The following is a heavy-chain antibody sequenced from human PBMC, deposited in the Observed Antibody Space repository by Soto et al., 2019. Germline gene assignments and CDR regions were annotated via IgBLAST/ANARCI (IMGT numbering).Heavy chain of an antibody. Sequence: GGSLRLSCAASGFTFSSYAMHWVRQAPGKGLEWVAVISYDGSNKYYADSVKGRFTISRDNSKNTLYLQMNSLRAEDTAVYYCARDPCSSTSCYTTMDYYYYGMDVWGQGTTVTVSS. D-gene: IGHD2-2*02. V-gene: IGHV3-30-3*01. J-gene: IGHJ6*02. CDR2: ISYDGSNK. CDR3: ARDPCSSTSCYTTMDYYYYGMDV. CDR1: GFTFSSYA.